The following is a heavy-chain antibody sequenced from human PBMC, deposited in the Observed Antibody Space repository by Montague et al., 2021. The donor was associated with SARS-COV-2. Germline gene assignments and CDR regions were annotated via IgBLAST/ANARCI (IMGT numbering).Heavy chain of an antibody. D-gene: IGHD6-25*01. CDR2: VYYSGST. CDR1: GGSISDGGYS. CDR3: ARGQRLRGWFDP. Sequence: TLSLTCTVSGGSISDGGYSWTWIRQHPGKGLEWIGYVYYSGSTFYNPSLKSRITISVDTSKNQFSLKLSSVTAAATAVYFCARGQRLRGWFDPRGQGTLVAVSS. V-gene: IGHV4-31*03. J-gene: IGHJ5*02.